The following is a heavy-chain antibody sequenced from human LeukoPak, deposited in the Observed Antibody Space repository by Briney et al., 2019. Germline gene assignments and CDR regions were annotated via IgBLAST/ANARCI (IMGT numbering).Heavy chain of an antibody. CDR2: IYAGGNK. Sequence: PGGSLRLSCAVSGSDFSNSYMNWVRQAPGKGLEWVSIIYAGGNKYYADSVKGRFTISRDNSMNTLYLQMNSLRVEDTALYYCAREGSGWFDAWGQGSLIIVS. CDR1: GSDFSNSY. D-gene: IGHD7-27*01. J-gene: IGHJ5*02. CDR3: AREGSGWFDA. V-gene: IGHV3-53*01.